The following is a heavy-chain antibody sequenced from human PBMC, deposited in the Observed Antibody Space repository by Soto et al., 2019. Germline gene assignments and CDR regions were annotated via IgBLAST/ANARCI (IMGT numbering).Heavy chain of an antibody. CDR2: IYYSGST. J-gene: IGHJ5*02. D-gene: IGHD6-13*01. Sequence: PSETLSLTCTVSGGSISSYYWSWIRQPPGKGLEWIGYIYYSGSTNYNPSLKSRVTISVDTSKNQFSLKLSSVTAADTAVYYCARDIAAAGGWFDPWGQGTLVTVS. CDR1: GGSISSYY. CDR3: ARDIAAAGGWFDP. V-gene: IGHV4-59*12.